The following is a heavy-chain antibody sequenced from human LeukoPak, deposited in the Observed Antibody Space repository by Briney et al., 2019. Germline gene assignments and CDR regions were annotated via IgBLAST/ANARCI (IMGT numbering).Heavy chain of an antibody. D-gene: IGHD1-26*01. CDR1: GFTFSSYA. J-gene: IGHJ4*02. CDR3: ARGGELTLDF. CDR2: ISYDGSNK. V-gene: IGHV3-30*04. Sequence: GGSLRPSCAASGFTFSSYAMHWVRQAPGKGLEWVAVISYDGSNKYYADSVKGRFTISRDNSKNTLYLQMNSLRAEDTAVYYCARGGELTLDFWGQGTLVTVSS.